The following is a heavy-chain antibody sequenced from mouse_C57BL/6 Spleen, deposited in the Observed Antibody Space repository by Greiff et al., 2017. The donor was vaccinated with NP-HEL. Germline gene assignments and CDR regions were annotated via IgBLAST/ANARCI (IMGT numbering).Heavy chain of an antibody. Sequence: QVQLQQSGAELARPGASVKLSCKASGYTFTSYGISWVKQRTGQGLEWIGEIYPRSGNTYYNEKFKGKATLTADKSSSTAYMELRSLTSEDSAVYFCSYYYGSSYIWYFDVWGTGTTVTVSS. D-gene: IGHD1-1*01. V-gene: IGHV1-81*01. CDR2: IYPRSGNT. CDR3: SYYYGSSYIWYFDV. J-gene: IGHJ1*03. CDR1: GYTFTSYG.